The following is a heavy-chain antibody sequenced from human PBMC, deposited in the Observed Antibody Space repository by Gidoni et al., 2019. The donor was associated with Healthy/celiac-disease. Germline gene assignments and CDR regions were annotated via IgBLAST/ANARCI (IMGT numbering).Heavy chain of an antibody. V-gene: IGHV3-66*01. CDR2: IYSGGST. J-gene: IGHJ4*02. Sequence: EVQLVESGGGLVQPGGSLRLSCAASGFTVSSNYMSWVRQAPGKGLEWVSVIYSGGSTYYADSVKGRFTISRDNSKNTLYLQMNSLRAEDTAVYYCAREIAVAGTLTPYYDYWGQGTLVTVSS. CDR1: GFTVSSNY. D-gene: IGHD6-19*01. CDR3: AREIAVAGTLTPYYDY.